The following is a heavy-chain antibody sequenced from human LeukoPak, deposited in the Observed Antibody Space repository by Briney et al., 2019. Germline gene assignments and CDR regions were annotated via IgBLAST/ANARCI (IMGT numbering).Heavy chain of an antibody. J-gene: IGHJ6*02. D-gene: IGHD2-2*01. CDR1: GYTFTSYG. CDR2: ISAYNGNT. V-gene: IGHV1-18*01. Sequence: ASVKVSCKASGYTFTSYGIGWVRQAPGQGLEWMGWISAYNGNTNYAQKLQGRVTMTTDTSTSTAYMELRSLRSDDTAVYYCARDQIVVVPGDSSSSDYYYYYGMDVWGQGTTVTVSS. CDR3: ARDQIVVVPGDSSSSDYYYYYGMDV.